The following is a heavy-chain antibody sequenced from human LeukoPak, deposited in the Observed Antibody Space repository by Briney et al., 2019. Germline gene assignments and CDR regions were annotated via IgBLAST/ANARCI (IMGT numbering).Heavy chain of an antibody. V-gene: IGHV3-23*01. CDR1: GFTFSSYA. Sequence: GGSLRLSCAASGFTFSSYAMSWVRQAPGKGLEWVSAISGSGGSTYYADSVKGRFTISRDNSKNTLYLQMNSLRAEDTAVYYCAKGDARIPLPYYMDVWGKGTTVTVSS. CDR3: AKGDARIPLPYYMDV. D-gene: IGHD2-15*01. CDR2: ISGSGGST. J-gene: IGHJ6*03.